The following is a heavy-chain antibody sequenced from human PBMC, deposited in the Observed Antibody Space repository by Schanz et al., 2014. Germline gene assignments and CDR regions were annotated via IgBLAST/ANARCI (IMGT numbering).Heavy chain of an antibody. CDR3: AREVERKGMLPYYFDY. CDR1: GFTFRTYL. D-gene: IGHD1-26*01. J-gene: IGHJ4*02. V-gene: IGHV3-48*02. Sequence: EVQLVESGGGLVQPGGSLRLSCAASGFTFRTYLMNWVCQAPGKGLEWVSFISSSSSTIYYADSVKGRFTISRDNAKNSLYLQMNSLRDEDTAVYYCAREVERKGMLPYYFDYWGQGALVTVSS. CDR2: ISSSSSTI.